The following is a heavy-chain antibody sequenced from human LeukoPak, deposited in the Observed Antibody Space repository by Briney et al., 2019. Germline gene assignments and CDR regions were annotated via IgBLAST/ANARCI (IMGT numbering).Heavy chain of an antibody. J-gene: IGHJ4*02. CDR3: ASLMVRGEVDY. D-gene: IGHD3-10*01. V-gene: IGHV3-53*01. CDR2: IYSGGST. CDR1: GFTVSSNY. Sequence: GGSLRLSCAASGFTVSSNYMSWVRQAPGKGLEWVSVIYSGGSTYYADSVKGRFTISRDNSKNTLYLQMNSLRAEDTAVYYCASLMVRGEVDYWGQGTLVTVSS.